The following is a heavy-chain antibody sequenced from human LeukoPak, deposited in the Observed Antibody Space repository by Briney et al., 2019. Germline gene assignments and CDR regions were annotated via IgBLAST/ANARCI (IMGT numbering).Heavy chain of an antibody. Sequence: PGGSLRLSCAASGFTFSSYEMNWVRQAPGRGLEWASYISDSGNTIYYTDSVKGRFTISRDNAKNSLYLQMNSLRVEDTAIYYCVRARTPPPRNNWFDPWGQGTLVTVSS. D-gene: IGHD1-14*01. CDR3: VRARTPPPRNNWFDP. J-gene: IGHJ5*02. CDR2: ISDSGNTI. V-gene: IGHV3-48*03. CDR1: GFTFSSYE.